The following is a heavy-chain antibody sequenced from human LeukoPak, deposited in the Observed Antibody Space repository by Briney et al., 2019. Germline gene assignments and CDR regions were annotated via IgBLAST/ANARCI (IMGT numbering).Heavy chain of an antibody. CDR2: TSSSSSTI. CDR1: GFTVSSNY. J-gene: IGHJ6*02. CDR3: ARLRYYGMDV. Sequence: GGSLRLSCAASGFTVSSNYMSWVRQAPGKGLEWVSYTSSSSSTIYYADSVKSRFTISRDNAKNSLYLQMNSLRAEDTAVYYCARLRYYGMDVWGQGTTVTVSS. V-gene: IGHV3-48*04.